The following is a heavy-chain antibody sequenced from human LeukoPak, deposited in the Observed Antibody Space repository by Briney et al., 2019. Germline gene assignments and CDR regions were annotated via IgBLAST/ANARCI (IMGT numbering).Heavy chain of an antibody. CDR1: GFTVSSNY. D-gene: IGHD3-10*01. J-gene: IGHJ4*02. V-gene: IGHV3-53*01. CDR2: IYSGGST. Sequence: GGSLRLSCAASGFTVSSNYMSWVRQAPGKGLEWVSVIYSGGSTYYADSVKGRFTISRDNSKSTLYIQMNSLRAEDTAVYYCAKGYYYGSGSYAASDYWGQGTLVTVSS. CDR3: AKGYYYGSGSYAASDY.